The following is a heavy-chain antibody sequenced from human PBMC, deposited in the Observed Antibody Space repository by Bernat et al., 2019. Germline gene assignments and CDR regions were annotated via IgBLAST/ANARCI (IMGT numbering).Heavy chain of an antibody. J-gene: IGHJ6*02. CDR2: IYSGGST. Sequence: EVQLVESGGGLVQPGGSLRLSCAASGFTVSSNYMSWVRQAPGKGLEWVSVIYSGGSTYYADSVKGRFTISRDNSKNTLYLQMNSLRAEDTAVYYCARDPITYCSSTSCYGSYGMDVWGQGTTVTVSS. V-gene: IGHV3-66*01. D-gene: IGHD2-2*01. CDR3: ARDPITYCSSTSCYGSYGMDV. CDR1: GFTVSSNY.